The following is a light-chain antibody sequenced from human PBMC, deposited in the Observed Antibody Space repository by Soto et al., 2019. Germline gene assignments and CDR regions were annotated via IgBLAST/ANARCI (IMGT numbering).Light chain of an antibody. Sequence: EIVLTQSPATLSLSPGERATLSCRASQSVSSYLAWYQQKPGQAPRLLIYDASNRATGIPARFSGSGSGTDFTLTISSLEPEDFAVYYCQQRSKWPPAPPWTFGQGTKVEIK. CDR1: QSVSSY. J-gene: IGKJ1*01. CDR2: DAS. V-gene: IGKV3-11*01. CDR3: QQRSKWPPAPPWT.